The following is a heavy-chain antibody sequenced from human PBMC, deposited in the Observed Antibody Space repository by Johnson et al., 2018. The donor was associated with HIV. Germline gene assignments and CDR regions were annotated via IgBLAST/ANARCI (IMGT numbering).Heavy chain of an antibody. J-gene: IGHJ3*02. Sequence: QVQLVESGGGVVQPGRSLRLSCAASGFSFSSYDMHWVRQAPGKGLEWVAVISYDGSNKYYADSVKGRFTISRDNSKNTLYLQMNSLRAEDTAVYYCAKLPVLYGDFDEAFNIWGQGTMVTVSS. CDR1: GFSFSSYD. CDR2: ISYDGSNK. V-gene: IGHV3-30*18. CDR3: AKLPVLYGDFDEAFNI. D-gene: IGHD4-17*01.